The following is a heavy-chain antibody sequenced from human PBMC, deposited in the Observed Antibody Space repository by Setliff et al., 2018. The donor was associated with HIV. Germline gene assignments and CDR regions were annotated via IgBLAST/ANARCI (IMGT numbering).Heavy chain of an antibody. V-gene: IGHV3-7*01. D-gene: IGHD1-26*01. CDR2: IKQDGSEK. Sequence: GGSLRLSCAASGFTFSSYAMSWVRQAPGKGLEWVANIKQDGSEKYYLDSVKGRFTISRDNAKNSLYLQMNSQRAEDTAIYYCARSGPYYYYYGMDVWGQGTTVTVSS. CDR1: GFTFSSYA. J-gene: IGHJ6*02. CDR3: ARSGPYYYYYGMDV.